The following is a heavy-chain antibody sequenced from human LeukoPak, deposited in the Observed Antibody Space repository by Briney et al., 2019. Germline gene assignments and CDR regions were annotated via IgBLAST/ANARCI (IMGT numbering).Heavy chain of an antibody. CDR2: ISGSGGST. Sequence: GGSLRLSCAASGFTFRSYAMSWVRQAPGKGLEWVSAISGSGGSTYYADSVKGRFTISRDNSKNTLYLQMNSLRAEDTAVYYCAKASRSFSSGWYSPDYWGQGTLVTVSS. D-gene: IGHD6-19*01. V-gene: IGHV3-23*01. CDR1: GFTFRSYA. J-gene: IGHJ4*02. CDR3: AKASRSFSSGWYSPDY.